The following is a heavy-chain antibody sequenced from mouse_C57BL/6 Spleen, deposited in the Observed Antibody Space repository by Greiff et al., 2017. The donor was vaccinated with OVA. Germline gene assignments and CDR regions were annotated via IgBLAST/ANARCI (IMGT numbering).Heavy chain of an antibody. Sequence: VQLQQSVAELVRPGASVKLSCTASGFNIKNTYMHWVKQRPEQGLEWIGRIDPANGNTKYAPKFQGKATITADTSSNTASLQLSSLTSADTAISYCARRDYVNYGSFDVWGTGTTVTVSS. CDR3: ARRDYVNYGSFDV. CDR1: GFNIKNTY. CDR2: IDPANGNT. D-gene: IGHD2-1*01. V-gene: IGHV14-3*01. J-gene: IGHJ1*03.